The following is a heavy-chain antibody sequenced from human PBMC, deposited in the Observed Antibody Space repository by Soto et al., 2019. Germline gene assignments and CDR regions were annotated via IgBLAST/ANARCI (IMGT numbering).Heavy chain of an antibody. CDR1: GASISSVGYY. CDR2: IYYSGST. J-gene: IGHJ4*02. V-gene: IGHV4-31*03. Sequence: SETLSLTCTVSGASISSVGYYWGWIRQHPGKGLEWIGYIYYSGSTYYNPSLKSRVIISVDTSKNQFSLKLSSVTAADTAVYYCVRENYFDYWGRGTLVTVSS. CDR3: VRENYFDY.